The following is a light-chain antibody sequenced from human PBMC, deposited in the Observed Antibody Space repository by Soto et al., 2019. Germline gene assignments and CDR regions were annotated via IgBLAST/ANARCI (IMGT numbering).Light chain of an antibody. CDR2: KAS. Sequence: DIQMTQSPSTLSASIGDRVTITCRASQSVDSWLAWCQQQPGKAPKLLIYKASSLQTGVPSRFSGSGSGTEFSLTISSLQPDDFATYYCQHYNDYSRVFGQGTKEEIK. J-gene: IGKJ1*01. CDR3: QHYNDYSRV. CDR1: QSVDSW. V-gene: IGKV1-5*03.